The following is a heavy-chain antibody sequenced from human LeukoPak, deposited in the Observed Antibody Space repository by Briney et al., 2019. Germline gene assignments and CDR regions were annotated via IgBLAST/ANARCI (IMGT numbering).Heavy chain of an antibody. Sequence: ASVKVSCKASGYTFTSYDINWVRQATGQGLEWMGWISAYNGNTNYAQKLQGRVTMTTDTSTSTAYMELRSLRSDDTAVYYCARERYYYDSSGYYSHGYFQHWGQGTLVTVSS. CDR2: ISAYNGNT. CDR1: GYTFTSYD. J-gene: IGHJ1*01. V-gene: IGHV1-18*01. CDR3: ARERYYYDSSGYYSHGYFQH. D-gene: IGHD3-22*01.